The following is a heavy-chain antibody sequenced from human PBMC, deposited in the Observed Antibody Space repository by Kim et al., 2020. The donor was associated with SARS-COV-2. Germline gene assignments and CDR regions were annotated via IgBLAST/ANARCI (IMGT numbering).Heavy chain of an antibody. CDR1: GGTFSSYA. V-gene: IGHV1-69*13. CDR2: IIPIFGTA. Sequence: SVKVSCKASGGTFSSYAISWVRQAPGQGLEWMGGIIPIFGTANYAQKFQGRVTITADESTSTAYMELSSLRSEDTAVYYCARVPAYCGGDCYSGYYGMDVWGQGTTVTVSS. D-gene: IGHD2-21*02. J-gene: IGHJ6*02. CDR3: ARVPAYCGGDCYSGYYGMDV.